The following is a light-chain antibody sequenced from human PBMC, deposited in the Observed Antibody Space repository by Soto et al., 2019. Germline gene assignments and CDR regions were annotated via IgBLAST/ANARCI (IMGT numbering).Light chain of an antibody. V-gene: IGLV1-44*01. CDR1: SSNIGSNT. Sequence: QSVLTQPPSASGTPGPRVTISCSGSSSNIGSNTVNWYQQLPGAAPKLLIYGNHQRPSGVPDRFSGSKSGTSASLAIGGLQSEDEADYYCAAWDDSLAGVVFGTGTKLTVL. CDR3: AAWDDSLAGVV. J-gene: IGLJ1*01. CDR2: GNH.